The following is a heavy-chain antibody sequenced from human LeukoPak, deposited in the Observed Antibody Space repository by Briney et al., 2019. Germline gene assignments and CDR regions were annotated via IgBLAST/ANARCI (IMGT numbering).Heavy chain of an antibody. CDR1: GFTFSDYY. J-gene: IGHJ4*02. Sequence: GGSLRLSCAASGFTFSDYYMSWIRQAPGKGLEWVSYISSSSSYTNYADSVKGRFTISRDNAKNSLYLQMNSLRAEDTAVYYCARMGPRVPFSFDYWGRGTLVTVSS. CDR3: ARMGPRVPFSFDY. CDR2: ISSSSSYT. V-gene: IGHV3-11*03. D-gene: IGHD3-3*01.